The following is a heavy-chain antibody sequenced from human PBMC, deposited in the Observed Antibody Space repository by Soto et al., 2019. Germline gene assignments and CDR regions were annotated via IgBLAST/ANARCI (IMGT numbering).Heavy chain of an antibody. CDR3: ARDMSYDYICGSYRYKPLVFDY. CDR1: GGSFSGYY. Sequence: SETLSLTCAVYGGSFSGYYWSWIRQPPGKGLEWIGEINHSGSTNYNPSLKSRVTISVDTSKNQFSLKLSSVTAADTAVYYCARDMSYDYICGSYRYKPLVFDYWGQGTLVPVSS. V-gene: IGHV4-34*01. D-gene: IGHD3-16*02. J-gene: IGHJ4*02. CDR2: INHSGST.